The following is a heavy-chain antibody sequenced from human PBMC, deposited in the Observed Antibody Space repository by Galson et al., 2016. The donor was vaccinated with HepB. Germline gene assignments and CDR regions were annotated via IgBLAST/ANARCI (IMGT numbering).Heavy chain of an antibody. CDR3: ARDGEYYYGSGSYAET. V-gene: IGHV3-74*03. J-gene: IGHJ5*02. CDR1: GFTFRTYW. CDR2: ISSDGLTT. D-gene: IGHD3-10*01. Sequence: SLRLSCAASGFTFRTYWMHWVRQSPGMGLVWVSRISSDGLTTTYADSVKGRFTISRDNSKNTLHLQMNSLRAEDTAVYYCARDGEYYYGSGSYAETWGQGTLVTVAS.